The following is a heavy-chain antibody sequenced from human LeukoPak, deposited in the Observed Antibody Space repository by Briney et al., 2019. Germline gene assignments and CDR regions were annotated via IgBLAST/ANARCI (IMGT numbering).Heavy chain of an antibody. V-gene: IGHV3-7*01. D-gene: IGHD4-17*01. J-gene: IGHJ3*02. CDR3: ARDTLVYADSPDAFDI. CDR2: IRHDESEI. CDR1: GFTFTNYW. Sequence: GGSLRLSCAASGFTFTNYWMSWVRQPPGKGLEWVANIRHDESEIYYVDSVKGRFTISRDNAKDSLFLQMNSLRAEDTAVYYCARDTLVYADSPDAFDIWGQGTMVTVSS.